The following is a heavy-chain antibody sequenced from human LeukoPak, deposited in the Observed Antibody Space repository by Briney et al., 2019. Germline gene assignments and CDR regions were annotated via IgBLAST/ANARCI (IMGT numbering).Heavy chain of an antibody. V-gene: IGHV3-43D*04. D-gene: IGHD1-26*01. J-gene: IGHJ6*03. CDR2: ISWDGGTT. CDR3: TTHPDYSGSIYNMDV. Sequence: GGSLRLSCAASGFSFDDYAMHWVRQAPGKGLEWVSLISWDGGTTYYADSVKGRFTISRDNSKDSLYLQMNSLRGEDTAFYYCTTHPDYSGSIYNMDVWGKGTPVTVSS. CDR1: GFSFDDYA.